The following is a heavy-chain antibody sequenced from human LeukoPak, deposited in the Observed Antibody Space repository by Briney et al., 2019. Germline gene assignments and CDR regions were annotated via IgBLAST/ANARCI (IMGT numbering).Heavy chain of an antibody. CDR3: GRGLYRDSSVGIDH. Sequence: PGGSLRLSCAASEFTFSSYWMHWVRQAPGKGLVWVSRIKNDGSSPDYADSVQGRFTISRDNAKNTLYLQMNSLRDEDTAVYYCGRGLYRDSSVGIDHWGQGTLVTVSS. CDR1: EFTFSSYW. D-gene: IGHD6-6*01. V-gene: IGHV3-74*01. J-gene: IGHJ4*02. CDR2: IKNDGSSP.